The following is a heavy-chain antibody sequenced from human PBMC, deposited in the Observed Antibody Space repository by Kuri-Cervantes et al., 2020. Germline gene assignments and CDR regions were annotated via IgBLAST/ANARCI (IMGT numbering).Heavy chain of an antibody. D-gene: IGHD4-17*01. J-gene: IGHJ6*03. CDR1: GFTFSSYA. Sequence: GESLKISCAASGFTFSSYAMSWVRQAPGKGLEWVSRINSDGSSTSYADSVKGRFTISRDNSKNTLYLQMNSLRAEDTAVYYCARVKSHGDYYYYYYMDVWGKGTTVTVSS. CDR3: ARVKSHGDYYYYYYMDV. V-gene: IGHV3-74*01. CDR2: INSDGSST.